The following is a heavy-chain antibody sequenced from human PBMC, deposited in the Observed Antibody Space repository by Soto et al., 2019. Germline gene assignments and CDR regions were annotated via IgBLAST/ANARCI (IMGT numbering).Heavy chain of an antibody. J-gene: IGHJ6*02. Sequence: EVQLLESGGGLVQPGGSLRLSCAASGFTFSSYWMHWFRQVPGKGLVWVSRINTDGTSSNYADSVKGRFTISRDNAKTTVYLQMNSLRAQDTAVYYCASGTSVLWWGGSFAVWGQGTTINVSS. D-gene: IGHD3-10*01. CDR3: ASGTSVLWWGGSFAV. V-gene: IGHV3-74*01. CDR2: INTDGTSS. CDR1: GFTFSSYW.